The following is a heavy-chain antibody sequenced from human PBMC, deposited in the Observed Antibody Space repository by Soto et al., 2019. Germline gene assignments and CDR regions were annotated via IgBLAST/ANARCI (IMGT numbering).Heavy chain of an antibody. V-gene: IGHV2-5*02. J-gene: IGHJ4*02. CDR1: GFSLSTSGVG. Sequence: SGPTLVNPTQTLTLTCTFSGFSLSTSGVGVGWIRQPPGKALEWLALIYWDDDKRYSPSLKSRLTITKDTSKNQVVLTMTNMDPVDTATYYCAHRRMYCGGDCYFFEDWCPGPRVTVAS. CDR3: AHRRMYCGGDCYFFED. CDR2: IYWDDDK. D-gene: IGHD2-21*01.